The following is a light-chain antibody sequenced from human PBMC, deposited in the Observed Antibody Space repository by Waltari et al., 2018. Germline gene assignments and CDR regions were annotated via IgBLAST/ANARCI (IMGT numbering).Light chain of an antibody. J-gene: IGKJ4*01. Sequence: EIVLTQSPVTLSLSPGEIATLSCRASQSVSTYLAWYQQKPGQAPRLLIYEASDRATGIPARFSGSGSGTDCTLTISSLEPEDFAVYYCLQRSTWPATFGGGTKVEIK. CDR1: QSVSTY. V-gene: IGKV3-11*01. CDR3: LQRSTWPAT. CDR2: EAS.